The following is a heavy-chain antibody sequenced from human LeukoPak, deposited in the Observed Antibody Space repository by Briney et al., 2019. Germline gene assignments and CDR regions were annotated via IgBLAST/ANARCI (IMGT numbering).Heavy chain of an antibody. J-gene: IGHJ4*02. Sequence: PRGSLRLSCAASGFTVSSNYMSWVRQAPGKGLERVSVIYSGGSTYYADSVKGRFTISRDDSKNTLCLQMNSLRAEDTAVYYCARDHSGSYHELSYWGQGTLVTVSS. CDR1: GFTVSSNY. CDR2: IYSGGST. V-gene: IGHV3-53*01. CDR3: ARDHSGSYHELSY. D-gene: IGHD1-26*01.